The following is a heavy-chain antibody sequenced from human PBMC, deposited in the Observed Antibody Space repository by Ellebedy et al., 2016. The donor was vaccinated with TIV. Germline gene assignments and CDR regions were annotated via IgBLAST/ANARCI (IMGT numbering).Heavy chain of an antibody. J-gene: IGHJ5*02. CDR1: GFTFSSYW. CDR3: ARGNRTFNP. V-gene: IGHV3-74*01. CDR2: INSDGSST. Sequence: PGGSLRLSCAASGFTFSSYWMHWVRQAPGEGLVWVSRINSDGSSTSYADSVKGRFTTARDNSKNTVYLQRNSLRAEDTAVYYCARGNRTFNPWGQGTLVTVSS. D-gene: IGHD1-14*01.